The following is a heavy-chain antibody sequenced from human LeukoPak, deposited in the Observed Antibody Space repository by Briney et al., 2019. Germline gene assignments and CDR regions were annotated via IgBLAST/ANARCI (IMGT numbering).Heavy chain of an antibody. CDR3: ARPYYGYDSPSDY. CDR1: GYTFLNYW. CDR2: INPNSGGT. D-gene: IGHD5-12*01. V-gene: IGHV1-2*02. J-gene: IGHJ4*02. Sequence: ASVKVSCKASGYTFLNYWIQWVRQAPGQGLEWMGWINPNSGGTNYAQKFQGRVTMTRDTSISTAYMELSRLRSDDTAVYYCARPYYGYDSPSDYWGQGTLVTVSS.